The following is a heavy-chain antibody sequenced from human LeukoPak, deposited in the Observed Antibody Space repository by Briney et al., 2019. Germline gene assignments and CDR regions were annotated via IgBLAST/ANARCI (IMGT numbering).Heavy chain of an antibody. V-gene: IGHV3-30*02. Sequence: GGSLRLSCAASGFTFSSYGMHWVRQAPGKGLEWVAFMRYDGSNKYYADSVKGRFTISRDNSKNTLYLQMNSLRAEDTAVYYCAVSYGGNSGHDAFDIWGQGTMVTVSS. CDR3: AVSYGGNSGHDAFDI. CDR1: GFTFSSYG. J-gene: IGHJ3*02. D-gene: IGHD4-23*01. CDR2: MRYDGSNK.